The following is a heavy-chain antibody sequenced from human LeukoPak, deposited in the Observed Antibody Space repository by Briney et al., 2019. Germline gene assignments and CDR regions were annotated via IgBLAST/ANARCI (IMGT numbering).Heavy chain of an antibody. V-gene: IGHV4-34*01. CDR3: ARSRLHPIIFDY. D-gene: IGHD5-24*01. CDR1: GGSFSGYY. J-gene: IGHJ4*02. Sequence: SETLSLTCAVYGGSFSGYYWSWIRQPPGKGLEWIGEINHSGSTSYNPSLKSRVTISVDTSKNQFSMKLTSVTAADTAVYYCARSRLHPIIFDYWGQGTLVTVSS. CDR2: INHSGST.